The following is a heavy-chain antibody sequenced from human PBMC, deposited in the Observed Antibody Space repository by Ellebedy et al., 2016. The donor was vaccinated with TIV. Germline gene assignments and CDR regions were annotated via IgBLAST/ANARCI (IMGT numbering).Heavy chain of an antibody. Sequence: GGSLRLSXAASGFTFDDYAMHWVRQAPGKGLEWVSGISWNSGSIGYADSVKGRFTISRDNAKNSLYLQMNSLRAEDTAVYYCARDVVHLILYYYYGMDVWGQGTTVTVSS. J-gene: IGHJ6*02. CDR3: ARDVVHLILYYYYGMDV. D-gene: IGHD2-15*01. CDR2: ISWNSGSI. CDR1: GFTFDDYA. V-gene: IGHV3-9*01.